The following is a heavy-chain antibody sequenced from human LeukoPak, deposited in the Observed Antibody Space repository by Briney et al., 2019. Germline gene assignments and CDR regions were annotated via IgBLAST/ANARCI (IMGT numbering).Heavy chain of an antibody. CDR1: GGSISSYY. D-gene: IGHD6-19*01. CDR2: IYTSGST. CDR3: ARSAYSSGWTVFGY. V-gene: IGHV4-4*07. J-gene: IGHJ4*02. Sequence: SETLSLTCTVSGGSISSYYWSWIRQPAGKGQEWIGRIYTSGSTNSNPSLNSRVTMSVDMSKDQSSLKLGPATAPGTAAYCRARSAYSSGWTVFGYRGQGTLVSVSS.